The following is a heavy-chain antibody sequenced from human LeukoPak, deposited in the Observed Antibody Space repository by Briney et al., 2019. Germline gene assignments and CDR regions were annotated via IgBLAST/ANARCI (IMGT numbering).Heavy chain of an antibody. CDR2: IRYDGSNK. CDR3: AKPGPNAFDI. Sequence: PGGSLRLSCAESGFTFSSYGMHWVRQAPGKGLEWVAFIRYDGSNKYYADSVKGRFTISRDNSKNTLYLQMNSLRAEDTAVYYCAKPGPNAFDIWGQGTMVTVSS. J-gene: IGHJ3*02. V-gene: IGHV3-30*02. CDR1: GFTFSSYG.